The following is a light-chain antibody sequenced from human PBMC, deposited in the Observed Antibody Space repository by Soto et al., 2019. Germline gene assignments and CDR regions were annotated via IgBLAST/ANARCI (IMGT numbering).Light chain of an antibody. CDR2: WAS. CDR1: QSVLYSTNNQNY. V-gene: IGKV4-1*01. CDR3: QQYYDIPT. Sequence: DIVMTQSPDSLAVSLGERATINCKSGQSVLYSTNNQNYLAWYQQKAGQPPKLLIYWASTRESGVPDRFSGSGSGTDFTLTISSLQAEDVAIYHCQQYYDIPTFGQGTRLEIK. J-gene: IGKJ5*01.